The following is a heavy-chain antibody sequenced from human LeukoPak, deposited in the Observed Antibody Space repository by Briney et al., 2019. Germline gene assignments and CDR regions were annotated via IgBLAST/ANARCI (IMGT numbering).Heavy chain of an antibody. V-gene: IGHV1-46*01. CDR1: GYTFANYY. CDR3: ARDGRPYSSGWYVDY. D-gene: IGHD6-19*01. J-gene: IGHJ4*02. Sequence: ASVKVSCKASGYTFANYYKHWVRQAPGQGLEWMGIINPSGGSTSYAQKFQGRVTMTRDTSTSTVYMELSSLRSEDTAVYYCARDGRPYSSGWYVDYWGQGTLVTVSS. CDR2: INPSGGST.